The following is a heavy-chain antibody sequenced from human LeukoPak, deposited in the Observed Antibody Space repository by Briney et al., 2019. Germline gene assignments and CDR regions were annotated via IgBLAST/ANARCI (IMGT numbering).Heavy chain of an antibody. J-gene: IGHJ3*02. Sequence: SETLSLTCTVSGGSISSYYWSWIRQPAGKGLEWIGRIYTSGSTNYNPSLKSRVTMSVDTSKNQFSLKLSSVTAADTAVYYCARRRVCSGGSCGAFDIWGQETMVAVSS. CDR2: IYTSGST. V-gene: IGHV4-4*07. CDR1: GGSISSYY. D-gene: IGHD2-15*01. CDR3: ARRRVCSGGSCGAFDI.